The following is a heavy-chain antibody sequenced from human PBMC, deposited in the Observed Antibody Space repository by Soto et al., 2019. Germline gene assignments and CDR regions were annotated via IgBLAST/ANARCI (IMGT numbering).Heavy chain of an antibody. J-gene: IGHJ3*02. CDR2: IDPSDSYT. V-gene: IGHV5-10-1*01. Sequence: GESLKISCKGSGYSFTSYWISWVRQMPGKGLEWMGRIDPSDSYTNYSPSFQGHVTISADKSISTAYLQWSSLRSEDTAVYYCAREGSSSAFDIWGQGTMVTVSS. CDR1: GYSFTSYW. CDR3: AREGSSSAFDI. D-gene: IGHD6-6*01.